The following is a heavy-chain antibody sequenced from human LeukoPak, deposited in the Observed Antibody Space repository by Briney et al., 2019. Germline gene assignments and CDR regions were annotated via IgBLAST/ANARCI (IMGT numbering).Heavy chain of an antibody. CDR3: ARARAGGTCYSGGCYYYGMDV. J-gene: IGHJ6*02. Sequence: GGSLRLSCAASGFTFSTYAMSWVRQAPGKGLEWVSAVSGSTDNTYYADSVKGRFTISRDNSKNTLYLQMNSLRAEDTAVYYCARARAGGTCYSGGCYYYGMDVWGQGTTVTVSS. CDR2: VSGSTDNT. D-gene: IGHD2-15*01. V-gene: IGHV3-23*01. CDR1: GFTFSTYA.